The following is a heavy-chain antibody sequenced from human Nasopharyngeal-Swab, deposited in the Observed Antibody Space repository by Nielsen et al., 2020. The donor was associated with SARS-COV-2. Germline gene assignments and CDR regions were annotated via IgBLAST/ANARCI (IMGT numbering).Heavy chain of an antibody. CDR3: ARSPQDY. Sequence: GESLKISCAASGFTVSSNYMSWVRQAPGKGLEWVSVIYSGGSTYYADSVKGRFTISRDNSKNTLYLQMNSLRAEDTALYHCARSPQDYWGQGTLVTVSS. CDR2: IYSGGST. CDR1: GFTVSSNY. V-gene: IGHV3-53*01. J-gene: IGHJ4*02.